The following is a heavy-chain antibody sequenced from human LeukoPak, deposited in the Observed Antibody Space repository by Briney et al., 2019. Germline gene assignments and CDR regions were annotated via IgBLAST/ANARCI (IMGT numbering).Heavy chain of an antibody. CDR2: IMPLFGTA. Sequence: SVKVSCKTSGGTFNNSAISWVRQAPGQGLEWLGGIMPLFGTAGYAQKFQGRVTITKDESTRTVYLELTSLTSDDTAVYYCARDVHGDYGSGWFDPWGQGTPVSVSS. V-gene: IGHV1-69*05. J-gene: IGHJ5*02. D-gene: IGHD4-17*01. CDR1: GGTFNNSA. CDR3: ARDVHGDYGSGWFDP.